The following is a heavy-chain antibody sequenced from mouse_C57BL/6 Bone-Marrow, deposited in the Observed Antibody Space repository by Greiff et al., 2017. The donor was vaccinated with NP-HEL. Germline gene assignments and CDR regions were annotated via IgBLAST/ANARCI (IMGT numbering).Heavy chain of an antibody. CDR3: ARPLKGYYAAWFAY. D-gene: IGHD2-3*01. V-gene: IGHV1-81*01. CDR2: IYPRSGNT. Sequence: QVQLQQSGAELARPGASVKLSCKASGYTFTSYGISWVKQRTGQGLEWIGEIYPRSGNTYYNEKFKGKATLTADKSSSTAYMELRSLTSEDSTVYFCARPLKGYYAAWFAYWGQGTLVTVSA. J-gene: IGHJ3*01. CDR1: GYTFTSYG.